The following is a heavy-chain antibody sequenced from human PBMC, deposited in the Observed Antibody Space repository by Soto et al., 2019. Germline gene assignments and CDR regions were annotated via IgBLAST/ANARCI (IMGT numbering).Heavy chain of an antibody. Sequence: PSETLSLTCAVSGGSISSSYWWSWVRQPPGKGLEWIGEIYHSGSTNYNTSLKSRVTISVDNSKNTLYLQMNSLRAEDTAVYYCARVVVGATYAYYGMDVWGQGTTVTVSS. V-gene: IGHV4-4*02. J-gene: IGHJ6*02. CDR2: IYHSGST. CDR1: GGSISSSYW. CDR3: ARVVVGATYAYYGMDV. D-gene: IGHD1-26*01.